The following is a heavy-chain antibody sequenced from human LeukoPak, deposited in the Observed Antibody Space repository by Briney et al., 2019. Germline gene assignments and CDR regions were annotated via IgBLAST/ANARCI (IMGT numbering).Heavy chain of an antibody. J-gene: IGHJ4*02. CDR3: ATSRSRIFDY. CDR1: GFTFSNYA. V-gene: IGHV3-66*01. CDR2: IYSGGNT. D-gene: IGHD6-6*01. Sequence: GGSLRLSCAASGFTFSNYAMSWVRQAPGKGLEWVSVIYSGGNTYYADSVKGRFTISRDNSKNTLYLQMDSLRAEDTAVYYCATSRSRIFDYWGQGTLVTVSS.